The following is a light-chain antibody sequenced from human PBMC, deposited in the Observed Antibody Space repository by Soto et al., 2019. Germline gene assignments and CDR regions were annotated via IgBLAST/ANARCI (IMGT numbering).Light chain of an antibody. V-gene: IGKV3D-20*02. CDR3: QQRSDWPPIT. J-gene: IGKJ5*01. CDR2: GAS. Sequence: EIVLTQSPGTLSLSPGERATLSCRASRSVNNNYLAWYQQKPGQGPRLLIFGASSRATGIPDRFIGSDSGTEFILTISRLEPEDFAVYYCQQRSDWPPITFGQGTRLENK. CDR1: RSVNNNY.